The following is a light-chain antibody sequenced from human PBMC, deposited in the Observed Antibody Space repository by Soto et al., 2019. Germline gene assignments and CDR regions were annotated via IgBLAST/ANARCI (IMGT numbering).Light chain of an antibody. Sequence: EIVLTQSPGTLSLSPGERSTLSFSSSQSVSSSYLAWYQQKPGQAPRLLIYDASSRATGIPDRFSGSGSGTDFTLTISRLEPEDFAVYYCQQYGNSPLTFGGGTKVDIK. CDR1: QSVSSSY. J-gene: IGKJ4*01. CDR2: DAS. CDR3: QQYGNSPLT. V-gene: IGKV3-20*01.